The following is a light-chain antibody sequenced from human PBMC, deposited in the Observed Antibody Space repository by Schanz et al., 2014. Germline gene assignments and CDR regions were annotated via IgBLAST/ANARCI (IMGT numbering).Light chain of an antibody. CDR3: QQYTSYSGT. CDR1: RSIGDW. J-gene: IGKJ2*02. CDR2: GAS. V-gene: IGKV1-5*01. Sequence: IQMTQSPSILSASVGDRVAITCRASRSIGDWLAWYQHIPGKAPKLVIFGASTLESGVPSRFSGSGSGTDFSFTIASLQPDDVATYYCQQYTSYSGTFGQGTKVEI.